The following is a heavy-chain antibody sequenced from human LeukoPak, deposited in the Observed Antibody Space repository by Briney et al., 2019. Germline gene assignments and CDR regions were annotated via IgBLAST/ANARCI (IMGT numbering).Heavy chain of an antibody. D-gene: IGHD3-22*01. V-gene: IGHV3-53*01. CDR2: IYSGGST. J-gene: IGHJ4*02. CDR3: ARESYYYDSSGYSPQDY. Sequence: TGGSLRLSCAASGFTVSSNYMSWVRQAPGKGLKWVSVIYSGGSTYYADSVKGRFTISRDNSKNTLYLQMNSLRAEDTAVYYCARESYYYDSSGYSPQDYWGQGTLVTASS. CDR1: GFTVSSNY.